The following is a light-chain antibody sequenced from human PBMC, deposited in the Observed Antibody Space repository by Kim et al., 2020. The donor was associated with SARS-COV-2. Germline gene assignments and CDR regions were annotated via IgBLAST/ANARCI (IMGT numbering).Light chain of an antibody. CDR1: QSVSTW. V-gene: IGKV1D-16*01. CDR3: QQHDRYPLT. CDR2: SAS. Sequence: DIQMTQSPSSMSASIGDRVTITCRASQSVSTWVAWYQQKPEKPPKSLIYSASSLQNGVPSRFSGSGSGTHFTLTISSLQPEYSATYYCQQHDRYPLTFGGGTKLEI. J-gene: IGKJ4*01.